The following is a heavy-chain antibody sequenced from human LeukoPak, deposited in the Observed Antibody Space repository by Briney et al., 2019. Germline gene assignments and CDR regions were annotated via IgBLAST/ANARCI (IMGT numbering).Heavy chain of an antibody. V-gene: IGHV4-39*07. D-gene: IGHD4-17*01. CDR1: GGSISSSSYY. Sequence: SETLSLTCTVSGGSISSSSYYWGWIRQPPGKGLEWIGSIYYSGSTYYNPSLKSRVTISVDTSKNQFSLKLSSVTAADTAVYYCARVRSYGDYALDYFDYWGQGTLVTVSS. CDR2: IYYSGST. J-gene: IGHJ4*02. CDR3: ARVRSYGDYALDYFDY.